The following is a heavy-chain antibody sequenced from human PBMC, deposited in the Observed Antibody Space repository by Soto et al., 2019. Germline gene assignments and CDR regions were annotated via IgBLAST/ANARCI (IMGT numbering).Heavy chain of an antibody. Sequence: ASVKVSCKASGYTFTSYGISWVRQAPGQGLEWMGWISAYNGNTNYAQKLQGRVTMTTDTSTSTAYMELRSLRSDDTAVYYCARDPRSPEVYYCTTGGDAWKTGLWGQGTLVTVSS. D-gene: IGHD3-10*01. CDR2: ISAYNGNT. CDR1: GYTFTSYG. CDR3: ARDPRSPEVYYCTTGGDAWKTGL. J-gene: IGHJ4*02. V-gene: IGHV1-18*01.